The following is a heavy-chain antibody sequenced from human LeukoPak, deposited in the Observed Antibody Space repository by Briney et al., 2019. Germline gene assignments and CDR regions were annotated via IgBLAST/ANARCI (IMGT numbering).Heavy chain of an antibody. CDR3: ARGDCSTTSCPIGWFDP. V-gene: IGHV4-61*01. J-gene: IGHJ5*02. CDR2: FYYSGST. Sequence: SETLSLTCTVSGGSVSSGSYYWSWIRQPPGKGLEWIGYFYYSGSTNYNPSLKSRITISVDTSKNQFSLKLSSVTAADTAVYYCARGDCSTTSCPIGWFDPWGQGTLVTVSS. D-gene: IGHD2-2*01. CDR1: GGSVSSGSYY.